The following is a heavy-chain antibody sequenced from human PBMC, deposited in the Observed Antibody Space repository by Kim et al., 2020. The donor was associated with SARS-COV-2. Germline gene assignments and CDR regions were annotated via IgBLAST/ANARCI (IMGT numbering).Heavy chain of an antibody. CDR2: ISGSGGST. J-gene: IGHJ4*02. D-gene: IGHD3-16*01. CDR1: GFTFSSYA. Sequence: GGSLRLSCAASGFTFSSYAMSWVRQAPGKGLEWVSSISGSGGSTYYADSVKGRFTISRDNSKNTLYLQMNSLRAEDTAVYYCAKYRGLVARFWESNYWGQGTLVTVSS. CDR3: AKYRGLVARFWESNY. V-gene: IGHV3-23*01.